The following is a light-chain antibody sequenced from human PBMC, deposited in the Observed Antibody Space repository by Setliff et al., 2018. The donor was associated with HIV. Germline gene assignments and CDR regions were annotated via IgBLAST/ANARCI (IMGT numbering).Light chain of an antibody. Sequence: QSALAQPASVSGSPGQSITISCTGTSSDVGGYNYVSWYQQHPGKAPKLMIYEVSNRPSGVSDRFSGSKSGTTASLTTAGVQTSSEADYFCSSYKRXSXXXXFGTGTKVTVL. J-gene: IGLJ1*01. CDR3: SSYKRXSXXXX. CDR2: EVS. V-gene: IGLV2-14*01. CDR1: SSDVGGYNY.